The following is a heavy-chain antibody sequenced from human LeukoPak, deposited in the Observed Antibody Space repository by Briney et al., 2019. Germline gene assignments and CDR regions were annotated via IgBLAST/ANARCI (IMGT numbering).Heavy chain of an antibody. CDR2: INHSGST. CDR3: ARGWYCSGGSCYRRGVFDY. J-gene: IGHJ4*02. D-gene: IGHD2-15*01. V-gene: IGHV4-34*01. CDR1: GGSFSGYY. Sequence: SETLSLTCAVYGGSFSGYYWSWIRQPPGKGLEWIGEINHSGSTNYNPSHKSRVTISVDTSKNQFSLKLSSVTAADTAVYYCARGWYCSGGSCYRRGVFDYWGQGTLVTVSS.